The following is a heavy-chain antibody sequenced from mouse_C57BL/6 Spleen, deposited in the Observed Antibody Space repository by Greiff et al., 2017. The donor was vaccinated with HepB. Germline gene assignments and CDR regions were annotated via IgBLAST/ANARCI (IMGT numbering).Heavy chain of an antibody. V-gene: IGHV1-74*01. D-gene: IGHD1-1*01. CDR2: IHPSDSDT. CDR1: GYTFTSYW. J-gene: IGHJ4*01. Sequence: VQLQQPGAELVKPGASVKVSCKASGYTFTSYWMHWVKQRPGQGLEWIGRIHPSDSDTNYNQKFKGKATLTVDKSSSTAYMQLSSLTSEDSAVYYCAIEGIYYYGSSYLHYYAMDYWGQGTSVTVSS. CDR3: AIEGIYYYGSSYLHYYAMDY.